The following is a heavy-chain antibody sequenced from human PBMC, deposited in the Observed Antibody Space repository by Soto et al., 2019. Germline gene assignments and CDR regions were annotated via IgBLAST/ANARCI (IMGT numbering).Heavy chain of an antibody. D-gene: IGHD1-26*01. CDR1: GYSFTSYW. Sequence: PGESLKISCKGSGYSFTSYWIGWVRQMPGKGLEWMGIIYPGDSDTRYSPSFQGQVTISADKSISTAYLQWSSLKASDTAMYYCARHKAVGDNGTEDYYYGMDVWGQGTTVTVSS. V-gene: IGHV5-51*01. J-gene: IGHJ6*02. CDR3: ARHKAVGDNGTEDYYYGMDV. CDR2: IYPGDSDT.